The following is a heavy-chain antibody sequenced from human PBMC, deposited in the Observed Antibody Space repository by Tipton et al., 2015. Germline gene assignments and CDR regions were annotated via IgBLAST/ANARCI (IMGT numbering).Heavy chain of an antibody. J-gene: IGHJ5*01. CDR2: IYPGDSST. Sequence: QLVQSGAEVKKPGESLKISCKGSGYNFTNYGIGWVRQMPGKGLEWMGIIYPGDSSTRYSPSFQGQVTLSADKSISAAYLQWISLKASDTAMYYCARRPRAPMAGYVDSWGQGTLVTVSS. CDR1: GYNFTNYG. V-gene: IGHV5-51*01. CDR3: ARRPRAPMAGYVDS. D-gene: IGHD3-10*02.